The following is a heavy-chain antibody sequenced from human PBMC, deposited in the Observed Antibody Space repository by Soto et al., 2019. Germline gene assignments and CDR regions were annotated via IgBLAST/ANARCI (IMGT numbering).Heavy chain of an antibody. Sequence: EVQLVESGGGLVQPGGSLRLSCATSGFTFSTYSMNWVRQAPGKGLEWVSYISNSGGTIFYADSVKGRFTIAGDNAKNSLYLQMNSLRDDDSAVYYFAKDDHTDFMDNWFDSWGQGTLVTVSS. V-gene: IGHV3-48*02. D-gene: IGHD3-3*01. CDR1: GFTFSTYS. J-gene: IGHJ5*01. CDR2: ISNSGGTI. CDR3: AKDDHTDFMDNWFDS.